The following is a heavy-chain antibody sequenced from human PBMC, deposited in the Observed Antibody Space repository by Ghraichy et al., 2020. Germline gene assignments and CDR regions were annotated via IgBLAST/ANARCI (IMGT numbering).Heavy chain of an antibody. V-gene: IGHV4-34*01. D-gene: IGHD4-17*01. CDR2: INHSGST. CDR3: ATLNFDYGDYSITLDDAFDI. J-gene: IGHJ3*02. Sequence: SETLSLTCAVYGGSFSGYYWSWIRQPPGKGLEWIGEINHSGSTNYNPSLKSRVTISVDTSKNQFSLKLSSVTAADTAVYYCATLNFDYGDYSITLDDAFDIWGQGTMVTVSS. CDR1: GGSFSGYY.